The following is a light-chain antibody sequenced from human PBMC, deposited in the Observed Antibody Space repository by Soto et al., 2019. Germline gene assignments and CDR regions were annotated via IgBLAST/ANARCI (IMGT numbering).Light chain of an antibody. V-gene: IGKV3-11*01. Sequence: EIVLTQSPATLSLSPGERATLSCRASQSVSSYLAWYQQKPGQAPRLLIYDASNRATGIPARFSGSGSGTDFTLTISSLEPEDFAVYYCQQRSNLITFGLGTRLDIK. CDR3: QQRSNLIT. CDR2: DAS. CDR1: QSVSSY. J-gene: IGKJ5*01.